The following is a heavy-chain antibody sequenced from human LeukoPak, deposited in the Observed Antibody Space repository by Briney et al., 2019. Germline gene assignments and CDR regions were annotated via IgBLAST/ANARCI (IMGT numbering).Heavy chain of an antibody. CDR3: AEPGITMIGGV. CDR1: GFTFSSYN. J-gene: IGHJ6*04. CDR2: ISYDGSNK. V-gene: IGHV3-30*18. D-gene: IGHD3-10*02. Sequence: PGGSLRLSCAASGFTFSSYNMNWVRQAPGKGLEWVAVISYDGSNKYYADSVKGRFTISRDNSKNTLYLQMNSLRAEDTAVYYCAEPGITMIGGVWGKGTTVTISS.